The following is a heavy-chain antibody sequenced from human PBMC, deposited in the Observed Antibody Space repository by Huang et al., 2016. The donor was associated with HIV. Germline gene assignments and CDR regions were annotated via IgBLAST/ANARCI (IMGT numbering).Heavy chain of an antibody. D-gene: IGHD3-9*01. Sequence: QVHLVQSGAEVKKPGSSVRVSCTASGGSFKISGISWVRQAPGQGLEWLGGIVPRLGRANGGQNMSDRVTITARESTTPVYMDLTSLRPEDTAVYYCASGASYEIWTPYYSGWHYSMDVWGEGTTVTVSS. CDR2: IVPRLGRA. CDR3: ASGASYEIWTPYYSGWHYSMDV. V-gene: IGHV1-69*13. J-gene: IGHJ6*03. CDR1: GGSFKISG.